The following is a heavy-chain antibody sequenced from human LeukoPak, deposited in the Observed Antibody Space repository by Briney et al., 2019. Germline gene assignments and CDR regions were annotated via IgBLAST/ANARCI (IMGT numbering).Heavy chain of an antibody. V-gene: IGHV1-18*01. Sequence: ASVKVSCKASGYTDSTYNIKWVRQAPGQRREWMGGTSGYNGNTNQAQKLQGRSTMTTDPSTSTAYMELRSLKSDDNAVYYCASLKNYYDSSGYLVTDAFDIWGKGTMVTVSS. CDR3: ASLKNYYDSSGYLVTDAFDI. D-gene: IGHD3-22*01. J-gene: IGHJ3*02. CDR2: TSGYNGNT. CDR1: GYTDSTYN.